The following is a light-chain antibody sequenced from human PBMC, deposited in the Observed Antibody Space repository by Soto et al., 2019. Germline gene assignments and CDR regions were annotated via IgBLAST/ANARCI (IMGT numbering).Light chain of an antibody. CDR2: NNN. CDR3: AAWDDSLKGVL. J-gene: IGLJ2*01. V-gene: IGLV1-44*01. CDR1: SSNIGSNT. Sequence: QSVLTQPPSASGTPGQRVTISCSGSSSNIGSNTVNWYQQLPGTAPKLLIYNNNQRPSGVPDRFSGSKSGTSASLAISGLQSEDEADYHCAAWDDSLKGVLFGGGTKLTVL.